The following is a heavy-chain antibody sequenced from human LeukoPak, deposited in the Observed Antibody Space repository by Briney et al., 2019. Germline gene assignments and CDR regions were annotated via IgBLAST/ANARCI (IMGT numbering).Heavy chain of an antibody. CDR3: ARAEGSLPDY. V-gene: IGHV1-69*04. J-gene: IGHJ4*02. Sequence: GASVKVSCKASGGTFSNYAISWVRQAPGQGLEWMGRIIPILGIANFAQKFQGRVTITADKSTCTAYMELSSLRSEDTAVYYCARAEGSLPDYWGQGTLVTVSP. CDR2: IIPILGIA. CDR1: GGTFSNYA.